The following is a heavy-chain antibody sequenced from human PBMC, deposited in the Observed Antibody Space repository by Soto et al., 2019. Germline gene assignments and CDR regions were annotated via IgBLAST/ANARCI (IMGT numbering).Heavy chain of an antibody. CDR3: ARGGNRIAAAGPQDY. CDR2: INHSGST. Sequence: SETLSLTCAVYGGSFSGYYWSWIRQPPGKGLEWIGEINHSGSTNYNPSLKSRVTISVDTSKNQFSLKLSSVTAADTAVYYCARGGNRIAAAGPQDYWGQGTLVTVSS. CDR1: GGSFSGYY. D-gene: IGHD6-13*01. J-gene: IGHJ4*02. V-gene: IGHV4-34*01.